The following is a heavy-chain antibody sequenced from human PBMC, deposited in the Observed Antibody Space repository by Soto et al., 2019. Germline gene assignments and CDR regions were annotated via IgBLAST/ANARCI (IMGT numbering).Heavy chain of an antibody. V-gene: IGHV1-69*06. J-gene: IGHJ4*02. CDR1: GGTFSSYA. D-gene: IGHD3-3*01. CDR2: IIPIFGTA. CDR3: ARETVTIFGVVIRGYFDY. Sequence: QVQLVQSGAEVKKPGSSVKVSCKASGGTFSSYAISWVRQAPGQGLEWMGGIIPIFGTANYAQKFQGRVTITADKSTSTAYMELSSLRSEDTAVYDCARETVTIFGVVIRGYFDYWGQGTLVTVSS.